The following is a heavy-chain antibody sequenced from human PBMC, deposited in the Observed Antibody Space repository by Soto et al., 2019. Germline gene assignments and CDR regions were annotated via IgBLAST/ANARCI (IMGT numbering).Heavy chain of an antibody. V-gene: IGHV1-69*12. Sequence: QVQLVQSGAEVKKPGSSVKVSCKASGGTFSSYAISWVRQAPGQGLEWMGGIIPIFGTANYAQKFQGRVTMTADESPSTAYMERSSLSSAATAVYYCARGSVYDKWGGNYYYGMDVWGQGTTVTVSS. CDR3: ARGSVYDKWGGNYYYGMDV. CDR2: IIPIFGTA. D-gene: IGHD1-26*01. CDR1: GGTFSSYA. J-gene: IGHJ6*02.